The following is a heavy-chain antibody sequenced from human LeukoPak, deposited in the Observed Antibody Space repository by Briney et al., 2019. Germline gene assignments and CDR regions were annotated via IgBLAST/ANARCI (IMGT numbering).Heavy chain of an antibody. CDR1: GFTFSSYA. Sequence: GGPLRLSCAAPGFTFSSYAMSWVRQAPGKGLEWVSAISGSGGRTYYTDSVKGRFTISRDKSKNTLYLQMNSLRAEDTAIYYCARGPSGYHNTGGQGTLVTVSS. CDR2: ISGSGGRT. CDR3: ARGPSGYHNT. D-gene: IGHD5-12*01. V-gene: IGHV3-23*01. J-gene: IGHJ4*02.